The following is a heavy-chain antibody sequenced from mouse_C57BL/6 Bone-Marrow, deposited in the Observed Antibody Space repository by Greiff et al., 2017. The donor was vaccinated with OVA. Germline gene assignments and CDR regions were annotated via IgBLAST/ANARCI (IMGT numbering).Heavy chain of an antibody. Sequence: EVQGVESGEGLVKPGGSLKLSCAASGFTFSSYAMSWVRQTPEKRLEWVAYISSGGDYIYYADTVKGRFTISRDNARNTHNLQMGSMKSEGTAMYYCTRDGYYAMDYWGQGTSVTVSS. CDR1: GFTFSSYA. CDR2: ISSGGDYI. V-gene: IGHV5-9-1*02. CDR3: TRDGYYAMDY. D-gene: IGHD2-3*01. J-gene: IGHJ4*01.